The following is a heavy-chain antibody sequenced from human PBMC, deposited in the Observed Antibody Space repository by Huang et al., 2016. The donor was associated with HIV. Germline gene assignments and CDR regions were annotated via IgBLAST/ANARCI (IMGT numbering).Heavy chain of an antibody. CDR1: GGTFSNQG. Sequence: QVQLVQSGAEVKKPGSSVKVSCKASGGTFSNQGFSGGRQAPGEGFEGLGVSIPVLGTQYDTPRFKGGVTRAADESTSTVDMERSSLSPDDTAEYYCARVRGYSGSYYGMDVWGQGTTVTVSS. D-gene: IGHD1-26*01. CDR3: ARVRGYSGSYYGMDV. CDR2: SIPVLGTQ. J-gene: IGHJ6*02. V-gene: IGHV1-69*01.